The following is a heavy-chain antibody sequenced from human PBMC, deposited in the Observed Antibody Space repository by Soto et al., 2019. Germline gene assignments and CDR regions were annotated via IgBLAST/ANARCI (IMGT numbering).Heavy chain of an antibody. V-gene: IGHV3-43*01. J-gene: IGHJ5*01. CDR2: ISWDGRRT. CDR1: GFKFDDYS. Sequence: VQLVESGGAVVQPGGSLRLSCATSGFKFDDYSMHWVRQTPGKGLEWVCLISWDGRRTNYADSVRGRFTISRDSSKNSLYLQMNSLRSEDTALYYCTTAHCGDYPNWFDSWGHGTLVTVSS. D-gene: IGHD4-17*01. CDR3: TTAHCGDYPNWFDS.